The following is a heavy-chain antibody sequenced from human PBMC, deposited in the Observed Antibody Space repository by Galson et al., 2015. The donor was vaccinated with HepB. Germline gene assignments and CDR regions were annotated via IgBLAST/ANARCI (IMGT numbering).Heavy chain of an antibody. CDR2: ISYDGSNK. J-gene: IGHJ4*02. CDR1: GFTFSSYA. D-gene: IGHD2-8*01. V-gene: IGHV3-30-3*01. CDR3: AREGCTNGVCYPYFDY. Sequence: SLRLSCAASGFTFSSYAMHWVRQAPGKGLEWVAVISYDGSNKYYADSVKGRFTISRDNSKNTLYLQMNSLRAEDTAVYYCAREGCTNGVCYPYFDYWGQGTLVTVSS.